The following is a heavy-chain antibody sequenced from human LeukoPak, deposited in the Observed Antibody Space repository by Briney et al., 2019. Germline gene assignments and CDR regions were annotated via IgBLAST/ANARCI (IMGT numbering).Heavy chain of an antibody. J-gene: IGHJ3*02. CDR3: AADGGAHDAFDI. CDR1: GFTFTSSA. V-gene: IGHV1-58*01. Sequence: SVKVSCKASGFTFTSSAVQWVRQARGQRLEWIGWIVVGSGNTNYAQKFQERVTITRDMSTSTAYMELSSLRSEDTAVYCWAADGGAHDAFDIWGQGTMVTVPS. CDR2: IVVGSGNT. D-gene: IGHD3-10*01.